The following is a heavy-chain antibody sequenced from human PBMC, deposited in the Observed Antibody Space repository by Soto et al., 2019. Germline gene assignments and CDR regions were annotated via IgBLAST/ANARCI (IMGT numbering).Heavy chain of an antibody. J-gene: IGHJ4*02. V-gene: IGHV3-23*01. CDR3: AKGRSETRGY. CDR1: GFTFSSSG. Sequence: PGGSLRLSCAASGFTFSSSGMNWVRQAPGKGLEWVSIISGSGGSTYYADSVKGRFTISRDNSKNTLYLQMNSLRAEDTAVYYCAKGRSETRGYWGQGTLVTVSS. CDR2: ISGSGGST.